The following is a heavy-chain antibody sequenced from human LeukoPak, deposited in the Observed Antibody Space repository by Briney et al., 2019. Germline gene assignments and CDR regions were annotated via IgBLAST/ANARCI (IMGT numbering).Heavy chain of an antibody. Sequence: PSETLSLTCTVAGGSISSYYWSWIRQPPGKGLEWIGYIYYSGSTNYNPSLKSRVTISVDTSKNQFSLKLSSVTAADTAVYYCARDGGSGSYCDYWGQGTLVTVSS. J-gene: IGHJ4*02. CDR3: ARDGGSGSYCDY. D-gene: IGHD3-10*01. V-gene: IGHV4-59*01. CDR2: IYYSGST. CDR1: GGSISSYY.